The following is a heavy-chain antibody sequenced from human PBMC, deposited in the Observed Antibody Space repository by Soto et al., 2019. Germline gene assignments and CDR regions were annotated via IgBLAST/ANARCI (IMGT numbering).Heavy chain of an antibody. CDR1: GGSITTRGFS. V-gene: IGHV4-30-2*06. CDR2: IYPSGTI. J-gene: IGHJ4*02. Sequence: SETLSLTCAVSGGSITTRGFSRNWIRQSPGKGMEWIGCIYPSGTIFYNPSLNSRVTISLDMSTNQFSLRLNSVTAADTAVYYCATYGAFAKYYFDYWGRGARVTVSS. D-gene: IGHD2-8*01. CDR3: ATYGAFAKYYFDY.